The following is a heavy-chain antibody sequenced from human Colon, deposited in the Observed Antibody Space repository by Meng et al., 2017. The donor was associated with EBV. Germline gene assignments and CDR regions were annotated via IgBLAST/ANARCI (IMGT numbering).Heavy chain of an antibody. J-gene: IGHJ4*02. V-gene: IGHV4-34*01. CDR3: ARVPTNGYKDH. CDR2: VSHPGSA. CDR1: GVSFSGYV. D-gene: IGHD3-22*01. Sequence: QVSVKKFGARLLKPSETLCLTCTGNGVSFSGYVWSWVRQPPGKGMEWIGEVSHPGSANYNPSLKSRVTISVDASEKQFSLRLTSVTAADSAVYYCARVPTNGYKDHWGQGTLVTVSS.